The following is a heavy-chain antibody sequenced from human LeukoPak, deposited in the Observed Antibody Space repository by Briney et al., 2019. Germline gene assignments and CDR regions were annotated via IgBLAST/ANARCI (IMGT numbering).Heavy chain of an antibody. J-gene: IGHJ3*02. D-gene: IGHD3-9*01. Sequence: ASVKVSCKASGYTFTSYGISWVRQAPGQGLEWMGWISAYNGNTNYAQKLQARVTMTTDTSTSTAYMELRSLRSDDTAVYYCARDHGLRYFDWLLVDAFDIWGQGTMVTVSS. CDR3: ARDHGLRYFDWLLVDAFDI. V-gene: IGHV1-18*01. CDR1: GYTFTSYG. CDR2: ISAYNGNT.